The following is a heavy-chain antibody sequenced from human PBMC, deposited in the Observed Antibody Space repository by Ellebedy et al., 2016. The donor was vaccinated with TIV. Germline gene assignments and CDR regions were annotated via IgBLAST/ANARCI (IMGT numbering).Heavy chain of an antibody. J-gene: IGHJ3*02. Sequence: AASVKVSCKASGYTFTGQYMHWVRQAPGQGLEWMGWINPNSGVINYAQKFQDRILMTRDTSISTAYMELSRVTSDDTAIYYCARDRRNYYASDNPSDGFDMWGQGTMVTVSS. CDR1: GYTFTGQY. V-gene: IGHV1-2*02. CDR3: ARDRRNYYASDNPSDGFDM. D-gene: IGHD3-10*01. CDR2: INPNSGVI.